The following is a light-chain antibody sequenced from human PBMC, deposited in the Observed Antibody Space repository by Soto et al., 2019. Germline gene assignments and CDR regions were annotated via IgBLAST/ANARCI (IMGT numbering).Light chain of an antibody. V-gene: IGKV3-11*01. CDR1: QCVSSY. Sequence: EIVLTQSPATLSLSPGERATLSCRASQCVSSYLVWYQQKPGQAPRLLIYDASNRATGIPARFSGSGSGTDFTLTISSLEPEGFAVYYCQQRRNWPLTFGGGTKVEIK. CDR3: QQRRNWPLT. CDR2: DAS. J-gene: IGKJ4*01.